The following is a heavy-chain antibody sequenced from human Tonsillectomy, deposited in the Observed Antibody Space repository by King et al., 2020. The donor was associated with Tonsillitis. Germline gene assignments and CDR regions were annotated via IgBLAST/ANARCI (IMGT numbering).Heavy chain of an antibody. CDR2: IYYSGST. CDR3: ARQGTSVTPYYFDY. D-gene: IGHD4-17*01. CDR1: GGSISSSSYY. J-gene: IGHJ4*02. V-gene: IGHV4-39*01. Sequence: QLQESGPGLVKPSETLSLTCTVSGGSISSSSYYWGWIRQPPGKGLEWIGSIYYSGSTYYNPSLKSRVTISVDTSKNQFSLKLSSVTAADTAVYYCARQGTSVTPYYFDYWGQGTLVTVSS.